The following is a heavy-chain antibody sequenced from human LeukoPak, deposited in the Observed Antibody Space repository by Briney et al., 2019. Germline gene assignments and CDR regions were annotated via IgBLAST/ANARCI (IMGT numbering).Heavy chain of an antibody. V-gene: IGHV4-30-4*08. CDR3: ARWALMYYYGSEYYFDY. J-gene: IGHJ4*02. CDR1: GGSISSGDYY. D-gene: IGHD3-10*01. Sequence: SETLSLTCTVSGGSISSGDYYWSWIRQPPGKGLEWIGYIYYSGSTYYNPSLKSRVTISVDTSKNQFSLKLSSVTAADTAVYYCARWALMYYYGSEYYFDYWGQGTLVTVSS. CDR2: IYYSGST.